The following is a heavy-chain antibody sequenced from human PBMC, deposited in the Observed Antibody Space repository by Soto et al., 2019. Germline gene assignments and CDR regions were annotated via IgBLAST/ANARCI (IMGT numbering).Heavy chain of an antibody. V-gene: IGHV1-18*04. CDR1: GYTFTSYG. J-gene: IGHJ5*02. Sequence: VASVKVSCKASGYTFTSYGISWVRQAPGQGLEWMGWISAYNGNTNYAQKLQGRVTMTTDTSTSTAYMELRSLRSDDTAVYYCARASKRRYYDSSGFNWFDPWGQGTLVTVSS. CDR3: ARASKRRYYDSSGFNWFDP. D-gene: IGHD3-22*01. CDR2: ISAYNGNT.